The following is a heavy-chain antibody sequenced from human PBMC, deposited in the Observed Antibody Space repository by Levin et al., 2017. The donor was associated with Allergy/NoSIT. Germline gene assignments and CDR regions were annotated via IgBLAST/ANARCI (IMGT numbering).Heavy chain of an antibody. Sequence: GGSLRLSCAASGFTVSSNYMSWVRQAPGKGLEWVSVIYSGGSTYYADSVKGRFTISRDNSKNTLYLQMNSLRAEDTAVYYCARHNYYSGYDLDYWGQGTLVTVSS. J-gene: IGHJ4*02. D-gene: IGHD5-12*01. CDR2: IYSGGST. CDR1: GFTVSSNY. CDR3: ARHNYYSGYDLDY. V-gene: IGHV3-53*01.